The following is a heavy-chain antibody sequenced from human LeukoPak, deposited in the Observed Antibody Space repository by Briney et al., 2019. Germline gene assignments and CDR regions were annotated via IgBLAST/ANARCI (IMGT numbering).Heavy chain of an antibody. Sequence: SDTLSLTCTVSGGSISSYYWSWIRQPAGKGVEWIGRIYTSGSTNYNPSLKSRVTMSVDTSKNQFSLKLSSVTAAHTAVYYCAREILSTAQLWAQDSAFDIWGQGTMVTVSS. CDR3: AREILSTAQLWAQDSAFDI. CDR1: GGSISSYY. J-gene: IGHJ3*02. D-gene: IGHD5-18*01. CDR2: IYTSGST. V-gene: IGHV4-4*07.